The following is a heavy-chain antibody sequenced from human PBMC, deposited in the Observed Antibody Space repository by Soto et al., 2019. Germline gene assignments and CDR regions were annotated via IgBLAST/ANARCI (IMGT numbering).Heavy chain of an antibody. J-gene: IGHJ4*02. CDR1: GFTFSSYA. CDR3: PLLVITLSPPLDY. D-gene: IGHD2-21*01. CDR2: ISGSGGST. V-gene: IGHV3-23*01. Sequence: EVQLLESGGGLVQPRGSLRLSCAASGFTFSSYAMSWVRQAPGKGLEWVSAISGSGGSTYYADSVKGRFTISRDNSKNTLYLQMNSLRAEDTAVYYCPLLVITLSPPLDYWGQGTLVTVSS.